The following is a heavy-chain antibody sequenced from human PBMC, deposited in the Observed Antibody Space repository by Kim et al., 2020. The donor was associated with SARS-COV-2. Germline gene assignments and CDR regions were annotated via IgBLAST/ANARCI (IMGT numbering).Heavy chain of an antibody. CDR2: ISSSGSTI. Sequence: GGSLRLSCAASGFTFSSYEMNWVRQAPGKGLEWVSYISSSGSTIYYADSVKGRFTISRDNAKNSLYLQMNSLRAEDTAVYYCARDATQSITISRYYYYYYGMDVWGQGTTVTVSS. D-gene: IGHD3-9*01. CDR1: GFTFSSYE. V-gene: IGHV3-48*03. CDR3: ARDATQSITISRYYYYYYGMDV. J-gene: IGHJ6*02.